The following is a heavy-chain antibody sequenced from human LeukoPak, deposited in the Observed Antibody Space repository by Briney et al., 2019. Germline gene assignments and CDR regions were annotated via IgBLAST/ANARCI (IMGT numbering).Heavy chain of an antibody. J-gene: IGHJ4*02. CDR2: ISYDGSNK. CDR3: ARGATGICFDY. V-gene: IGHV3-30-3*01. D-gene: IGHD1-1*01. CDR1: GFTFSSYA. Sequence: PGGSLRLSCAASGFTFSSYAMHWVRQAPGKGLEWVAVISYDGSNKYYADSVKGRSTISRDNSKNTLYLQMNSLRAEDTAVYYCARGATGICFDYWGQGTLVTVSS.